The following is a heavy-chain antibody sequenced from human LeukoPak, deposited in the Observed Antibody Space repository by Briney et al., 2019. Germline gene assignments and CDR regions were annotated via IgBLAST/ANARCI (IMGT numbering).Heavy chain of an antibody. J-gene: IGHJ4*02. CDR2: IWYDGSNK. Sequence: PGGSLRLSCAASGFTFSSYGMHWVRQAPGKGLEWVAVIWYDGSNKYYADSVKGRFTISRDNSKNTLYLQMSILRAEDTAVYYCAKDYCSSTSCSTGPLGYYFDYWGQGTLVTVSS. CDR3: AKDYCSSTSCSTGPLGYYFDY. V-gene: IGHV3-33*06. CDR1: GFTFSSYG. D-gene: IGHD2-2*01.